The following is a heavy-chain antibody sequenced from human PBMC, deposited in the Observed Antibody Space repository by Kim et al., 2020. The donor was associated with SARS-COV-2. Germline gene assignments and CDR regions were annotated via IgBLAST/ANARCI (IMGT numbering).Heavy chain of an antibody. CDR2: IDWDDEK. CDR3: ARIGCLFGRGEESRYYKMDV. Sequence: SGPTLVNPTQTLTLTCTVSGFSLSSDGMCVNWIRQSPGKALEWLARIDWDDEKYYSTSLKTRLTISKDTSKNQVVLTMTNMDPVDPATYYCARIGCLFGRGEESRYYKMDVWGQGTTVTVSS. CDR1: GFSLSSDGMC. V-gene: IGHV2-70*11. J-gene: IGHJ6*03. D-gene: IGHD3-16*01.